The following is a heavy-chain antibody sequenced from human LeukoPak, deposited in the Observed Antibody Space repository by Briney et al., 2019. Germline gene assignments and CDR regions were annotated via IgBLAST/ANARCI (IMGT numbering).Heavy chain of an antibody. V-gene: IGHV1-2*02. Sequence: ASVKVSCKASGYTFTGYYMHWVRQAPGQGLEWMGWINPNSGGTNHAQKFQGRVTMTRDTSISTAYMELSRLRSDDTAVYYCVVVITETSINWFDPWGQGTLVTVSS. CDR2: INPNSGGT. CDR3: VVVITETSINWFDP. D-gene: IGHD3-22*01. J-gene: IGHJ5*02. CDR1: GYTFTGYY.